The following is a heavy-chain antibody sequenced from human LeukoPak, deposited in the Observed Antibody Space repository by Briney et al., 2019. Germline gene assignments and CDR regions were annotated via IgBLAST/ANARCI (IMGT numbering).Heavy chain of an antibody. CDR1: GFTFSDDY. CDR2: ISSSGDIT. Sequence: GGSLRLSCAASGFTFSDDYMNWIRQAPGKGLEWVSYISSSGDITYYADSVGGRFTISRDNTKNSLFLQMNSLRAEDTAVYYCARDPFMTTGWGIDYWGQGTLVTVSS. D-gene: IGHD4-17*01. V-gene: IGHV3-11*01. J-gene: IGHJ4*01. CDR3: ARDPFMTTGWGIDY.